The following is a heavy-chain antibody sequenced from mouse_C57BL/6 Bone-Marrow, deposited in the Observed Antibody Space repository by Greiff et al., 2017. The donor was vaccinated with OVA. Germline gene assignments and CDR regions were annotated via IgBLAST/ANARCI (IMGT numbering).Heavy chain of an antibody. CDR3: ARFRISTVVFDY. CDR2: IDPSNSAT. D-gene: IGHD1-1*01. J-gene: IGHJ2*01. Sequence: FQLQQPGAELVRPGSSVKLSCKASGYTFTSYWMNWVKQRPIQGLEWIGDIDPSNSATHYNQKFKDKATLTVDKSSSTAYMQLSSLTSEDSAVYYCARFRISTVVFDYWGQGTTLTVSS. CDR1: GYTFTSYW. V-gene: IGHV1-52*01.